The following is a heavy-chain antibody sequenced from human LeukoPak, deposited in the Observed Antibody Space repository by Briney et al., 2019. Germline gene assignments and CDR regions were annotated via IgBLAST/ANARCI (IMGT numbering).Heavy chain of an antibody. CDR1: GFTFSSYG. V-gene: IGHV3-30*18. CDR3: AKEGEAAAGLLPVDY. J-gene: IGHJ4*02. Sequence: GSLRLSCAASGFTFSSYGMHWVRQAPGKGLEWVAVISYDGGNKYFADSVKGRFTISRDNSKNTLYLQMNSLRAEDTAVYYCAKEGEAAAGLLPVDYWGQGTLVTVSS. CDR2: ISYDGGNK. D-gene: IGHD6-13*01.